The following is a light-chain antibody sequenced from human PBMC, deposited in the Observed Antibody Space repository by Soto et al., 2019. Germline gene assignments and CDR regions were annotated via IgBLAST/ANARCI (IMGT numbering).Light chain of an antibody. V-gene: IGKV3-20*01. Sequence: EIVLTQSPGTLSLSPGDRATLSCRASQSVSSTYLAWYQHKPGQATRLLIYGASSRATGIPDRCSGSGAWTDVTLTISRLEPEDFAVYYCQQYGSSPYNFGQGTKLEIK. CDR2: GAS. CDR3: QQYGSSPYN. J-gene: IGKJ2*01. CDR1: QSVSSTY.